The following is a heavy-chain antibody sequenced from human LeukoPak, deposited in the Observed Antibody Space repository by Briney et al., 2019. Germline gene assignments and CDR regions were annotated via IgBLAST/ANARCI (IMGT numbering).Heavy chain of an antibody. CDR1: GGSISSGGYY. V-gene: IGHV4-30-2*01. Sequence: SETLSVTCTVSGGSISSGGYYRSSIRQPPGKGLGWIGYIYHSGSTYNNPSRKSRVTISVNRSNNHFFRKLSSVTAADTAGDTCAHSNYTSLDSWGEGSLVTVSS. CDR3: AHSNYTSLDS. J-gene: IGHJ4*02. CDR2: IYHSGST. D-gene: IGHD4-11*01.